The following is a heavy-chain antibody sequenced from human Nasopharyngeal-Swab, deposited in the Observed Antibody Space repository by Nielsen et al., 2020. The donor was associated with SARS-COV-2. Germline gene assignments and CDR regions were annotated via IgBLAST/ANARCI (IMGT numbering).Heavy chain of an antibody. D-gene: IGHD5-24*01. V-gene: IGHV1-3*01. CDR2: ITAANGNT. CDR3: VRDDGRSWLLDK. J-gene: IGHJ4*02. CDR1: GYLLIHQA. Sequence: VKVSCKASGYLLIHQALHWVRQAPGQSFEWMGWITAANGNTEYSQNFHDRLTLTTDASANTAYMDLSGLTSEDTAIYYCVRDDGRSWLLDKWGQGTQVTVSA.